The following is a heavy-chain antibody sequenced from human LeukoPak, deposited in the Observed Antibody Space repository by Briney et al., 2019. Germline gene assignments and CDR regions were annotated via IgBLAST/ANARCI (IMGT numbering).Heavy chain of an antibody. Sequence: SETLSLTCTVSGGSISSYYWSWIRQPPGKGLEWIGYIYYSGSTNYNPSLKSRVTISVDTSKNQFSLKLSSVTAADTAVYYCARDRPNYYDSSGFSGAFDIWGQGTMVTVSS. J-gene: IGHJ3*02. CDR3: ARDRPNYYDSSGFSGAFDI. V-gene: IGHV4-59*01. CDR2: IYYSGST. D-gene: IGHD3-22*01. CDR1: GGSISSYY.